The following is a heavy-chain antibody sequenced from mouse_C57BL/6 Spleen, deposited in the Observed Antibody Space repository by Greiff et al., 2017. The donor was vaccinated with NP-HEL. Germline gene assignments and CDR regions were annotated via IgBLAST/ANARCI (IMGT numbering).Heavy chain of an antibody. D-gene: IGHD2-4*01. CDR2: IYPGDGDT. CDR3: ARRDYDYDGAAFAY. CDR1: GYAFSSSW. J-gene: IGHJ3*01. V-gene: IGHV1-82*01. Sequence: VQLQQSGPELVKPGASVKISCKASGYAFSSSWMNWVKQRPGKGLEWIGRIYPGDGDTNYNGKFKGKATLTADKSSSTAYMQLSSLTSEDSAVYFCARRDYDYDGAAFAYWGQGTLVTVSA.